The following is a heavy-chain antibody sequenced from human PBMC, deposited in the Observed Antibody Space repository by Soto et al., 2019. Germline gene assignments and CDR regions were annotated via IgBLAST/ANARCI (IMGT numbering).Heavy chain of an antibody. CDR3: ARDPSYSISSYQSLYGMDV. Sequence: GGSLRLSCAASGFAFSNYGMHWGRQAPGKGLEWVALIYYDGTNKYYEDSVKGRLTISRDNSKNTLYLQMNSLRAEDTAVYYCARDPSYSISSYQSLYGMDVWGPGTTVTVSS. D-gene: IGHD6-6*01. CDR1: GFAFSNYG. CDR2: IYYDGTNK. J-gene: IGHJ6*02. V-gene: IGHV3-33*01.